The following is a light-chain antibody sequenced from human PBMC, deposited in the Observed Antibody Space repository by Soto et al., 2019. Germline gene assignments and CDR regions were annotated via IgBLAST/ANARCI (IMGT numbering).Light chain of an antibody. CDR2: GNN. V-gene: IGLV1-40*01. CDR1: SSNIGAGYD. J-gene: IGLJ3*02. CDR3: KSYDYSLSGFWV. Sequence: QSVLTQPPSVSGAPGQRVTISCTGSSSNIGAGYDVHWYQHLPGTAPKLLIYGNNNRPSGVPDRFSGSRSGTSASLAITGLQAEDEADYYCKSYDYSLSGFWVFGGGTKLTVL.